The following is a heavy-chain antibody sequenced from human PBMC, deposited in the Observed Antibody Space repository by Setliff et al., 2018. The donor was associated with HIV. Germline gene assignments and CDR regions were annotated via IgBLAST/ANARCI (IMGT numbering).Heavy chain of an antibody. D-gene: IGHD5-18*01. CDR1: GGSITSYY. CDR3: ARTCGYSRSYFDY. J-gene: IGHJ4*02. CDR2: IYYTGGT. Sequence: SETLSLTCTVSGGSITSYYWSWIRQPPGKGLEWIGYIYYTGGTTYNPSLKSRVTMSGDTSKNKVSLKLRSVSAADTAVYYCARTCGYSRSYFDYWGQGTLVTVSS. V-gene: IGHV4-59*01.